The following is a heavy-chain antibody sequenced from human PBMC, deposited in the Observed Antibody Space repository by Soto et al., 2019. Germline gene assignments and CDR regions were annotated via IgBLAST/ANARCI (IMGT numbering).Heavy chain of an antibody. CDR1: GFTFSNYV. Sequence: EEQLLESGGGLVQPGGSLRLSCTASGFTFSNYVMNWVRQAPGKGLEWVSSLTGAGDSTFYADAVKGRFTISRDNSKNTLYLQMNTQRADDAAVYYCARRAITEPTKWGAFDLWGQGTVVTVSS. CDR3: ARRAITEPTKWGAFDL. D-gene: IGHD1-7*01. V-gene: IGHV3-23*01. J-gene: IGHJ3*01. CDR2: LTGAGDST.